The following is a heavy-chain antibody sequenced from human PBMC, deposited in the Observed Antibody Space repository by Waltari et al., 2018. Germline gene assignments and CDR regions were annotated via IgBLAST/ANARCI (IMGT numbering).Heavy chain of an antibody. Sequence: QVQLQESGPGLVKPSETLSLTCTVSGGSISSYYWSWIRQPPGKGLEWIGYIYYSGSTNYTPSRKSRVTISVDTSKNQFSLKLSSVTAADTAVYYCARVSPYYDFWSGLGFDYWGQGTLVTVSS. V-gene: IGHV4-59*01. CDR3: ARVSPYYDFWSGLGFDY. D-gene: IGHD3-3*01. CDR2: IYYSGST. J-gene: IGHJ4*02. CDR1: GGSISSYY.